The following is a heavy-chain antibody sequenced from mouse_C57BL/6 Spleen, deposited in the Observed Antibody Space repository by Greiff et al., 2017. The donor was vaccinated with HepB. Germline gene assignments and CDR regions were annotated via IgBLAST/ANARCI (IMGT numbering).Heavy chain of an antibody. CDR2: IHPSDSDT. CDR1: GYTFTSYW. J-gene: IGHJ4*01. V-gene: IGHV1-74*01. D-gene: IGHD1-1*01. CDR3: AIHYYGSSYAMDY. Sequence: QVQLQQSGAELVKPGASVKVSCKASGYTFTSYWMHWVKQRPGQGLEWIGRIHPSDSDTNYNQKFKGKATLTVDKSSSKAYMQLSSLTSEDSAVYYCAIHYYGSSYAMDYWGQGTSVTVSS.